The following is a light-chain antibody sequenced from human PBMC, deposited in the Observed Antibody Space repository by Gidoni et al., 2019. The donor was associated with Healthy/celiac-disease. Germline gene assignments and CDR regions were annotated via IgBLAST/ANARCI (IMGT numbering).Light chain of an antibody. CDR1: NIGSKS. V-gene: IGLV3-21*04. Sequence: SYVLTQPPSVSVAPGKTARITCGGNNIGSKSVNWYQQKPGQAPVLVIYYDSDRPSGIPERISGSNSGNTATLTISRVEAGDEADYYCQVWDSSSDHLVFGGGTKLTVL. J-gene: IGLJ2*01. CDR2: YDS. CDR3: QVWDSSSDHLV.